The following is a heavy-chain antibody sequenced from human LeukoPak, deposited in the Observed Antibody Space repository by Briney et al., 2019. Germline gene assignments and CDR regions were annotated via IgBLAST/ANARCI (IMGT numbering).Heavy chain of an antibody. CDR3: ARVSDCYGMDV. V-gene: IGHV3-7*04. D-gene: IGHD3-10*01. Sequence: GGSLRLSCAASRFTFSNYWMSWVRQAPGKGLEWVAKIKKDGSEKDYVDSVKGRFTISRDNAKNSLYVQMNSLRAEDAAVYYCARVSDCYGMDVWGQGTTVTVSS. J-gene: IGHJ6*02. CDR1: RFTFSNYW. CDR2: IKKDGSEK.